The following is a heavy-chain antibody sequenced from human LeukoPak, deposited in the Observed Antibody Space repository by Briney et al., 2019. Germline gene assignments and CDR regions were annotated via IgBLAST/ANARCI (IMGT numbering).Heavy chain of an antibody. Sequence: ASVKVSCKASGYTFTGYYMHWVRQAPGQGLEWMGWINPNSGGTNYAQKFLGRVTMTRDTSISTAYMELSRLRSDDTAVYYCARGPHWDPHFDYWGQGTLVTISS. CDR1: GYTFTGYY. CDR3: ARGPHWDPHFDY. V-gene: IGHV1-2*02. J-gene: IGHJ4*02. CDR2: INPNSGGT. D-gene: IGHD7-27*01.